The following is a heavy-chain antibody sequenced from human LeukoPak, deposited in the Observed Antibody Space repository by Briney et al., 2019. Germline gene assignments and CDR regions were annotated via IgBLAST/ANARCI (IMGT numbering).Heavy chain of an antibody. V-gene: IGHV4-34*01. CDR1: GGSFSDYY. J-gene: IGHJ5*02. CDR2: INHSGST. CDR3: ARGGGYKGNWFDP. D-gene: IGHD5-18*01. Sequence: PSETLSLTCAVYGGSFSDYYWTWIRQPPGKGLEWIGEINHSGSTNYNSSLKSRVTISIDTSKNQFSLKLNSVTAADTALYFCARGGGYKGNWFDPWAQGTLVTVSS.